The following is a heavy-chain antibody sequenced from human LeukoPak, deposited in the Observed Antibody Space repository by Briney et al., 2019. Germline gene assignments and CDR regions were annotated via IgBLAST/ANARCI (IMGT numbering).Heavy chain of an antibody. CDR3: ARHGYQGYSGYDYYFDY. CDR1: GYTFTSYG. Sequence: PEASVKVSCKASGYTFTSYGISWVRQAPGQGLEWMGWISAYNGNTNYAQKLQGRVTMTTDTSTSTAYMELRSLRSDDTAVYYCARHGYQGYSGYDYYFDYWGQGTLVTVSS. J-gene: IGHJ4*02. CDR2: ISAYNGNT. D-gene: IGHD5-12*01. V-gene: IGHV1-18*01.